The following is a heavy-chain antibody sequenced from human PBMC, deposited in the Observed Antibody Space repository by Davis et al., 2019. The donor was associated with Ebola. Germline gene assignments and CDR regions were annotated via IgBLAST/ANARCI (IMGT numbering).Heavy chain of an antibody. D-gene: IGHD4-23*01. Sequence: GGSLRLSCAASGFTFSSYAMHWVRQAPGKGLEWVAVISYDGSNKYYADSVKGRFTISRDNSKNTLYLQMNSLRAEDTAVYYCAKDLLRKAVVTLPNDYWGQGTLVTVSS. CDR1: GFTFSSYA. V-gene: IGHV3-30*04. J-gene: IGHJ4*02. CDR2: ISYDGSNK. CDR3: AKDLLRKAVVTLPNDY.